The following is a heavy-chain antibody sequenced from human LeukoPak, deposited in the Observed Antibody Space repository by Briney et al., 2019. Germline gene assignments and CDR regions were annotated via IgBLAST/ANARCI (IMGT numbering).Heavy chain of an antibody. CDR2: ISAYNGNT. V-gene: IGHV1-18*01. Sequence: VASVKVSCKASGYTFTSYGISWVRQAPGQGLDWMGWISAYNGNTNYAQKLQGRVTMTTDTSTSTAYMELRSLRSDDTAVYYCAREWNSILGGWFDPWGQGTLVTVSS. D-gene: IGHD2/OR15-2a*01. J-gene: IGHJ5*02. CDR3: AREWNSILGGWFDP. CDR1: GYTFTSYG.